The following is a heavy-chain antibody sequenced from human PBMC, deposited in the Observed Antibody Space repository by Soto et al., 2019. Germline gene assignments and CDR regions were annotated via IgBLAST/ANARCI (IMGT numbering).Heavy chain of an antibody. CDR3: SKGGGGDHGY. V-gene: IGHV3-23*04. D-gene: IGHD2-21*02. J-gene: IGHJ4*02. Sequence: EVQLVESEGGLVQPGGSLRLSCEASGFIFTTSDMSWVRQAPGKGLEWISSITITGDTTHYADSVKGRFTISRDNSRNTVYFQMNRLRVDDQAVYYCSKGGGGDHGYWGQGTLVAVSS. CDR2: ITITGDTT. CDR1: GFIFTTSD.